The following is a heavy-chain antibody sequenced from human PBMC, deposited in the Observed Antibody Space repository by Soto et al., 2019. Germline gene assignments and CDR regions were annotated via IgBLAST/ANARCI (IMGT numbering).Heavy chain of an antibody. CDR1: GGSISSGGYY. D-gene: IGHD3-22*01. V-gene: IGHV4-31*03. Sequence: SETLSLTCTVSGGSISSGGYYWSWIRQHPGKGLEWIGYIYYSGSTYYNPSLKSRVTISVDTSKNQFSLKLSSVTAADTAVYYCARDRYYDTPPGWFDPWGQGTLVTVSS. CDR2: IYYSGST. J-gene: IGHJ5*02. CDR3: ARDRYYDTPPGWFDP.